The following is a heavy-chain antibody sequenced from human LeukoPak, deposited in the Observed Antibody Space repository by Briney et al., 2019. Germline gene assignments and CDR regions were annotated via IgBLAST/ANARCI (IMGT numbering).Heavy chain of an antibody. J-gene: IGHJ5*02. V-gene: IGHV4-34*01. CDR2: INHSGST. Sequence: SETLSLTCAVYGGSFSRYYWSWIRQPPGKGLEWIGEINHSGSTNYNPSLKSRVTISVDTSKNQCSLKLSSVTAADTAVYYCARIGYSYGTRFDPWGQGTLVTVSS. CDR3: ARIGYSYGTRFDP. D-gene: IGHD5-18*01. CDR1: GGSFSRYY.